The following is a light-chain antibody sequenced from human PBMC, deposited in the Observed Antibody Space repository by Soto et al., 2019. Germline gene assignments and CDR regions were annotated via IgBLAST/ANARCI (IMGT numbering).Light chain of an antibody. J-gene: IGKJ3*01. CDR2: KAS. CDR3: QQYNSSPFT. CDR1: QSISSW. Sequence: DIQMTQSPSTLSASVGDRVTITCRASQSISSWLAWYHQKPGKAPKLLIYKASSLESRVPSRFSGSGSGTEFTLTISSLQPDDLATYYCQQYNSSPFTFGPGTKVDIK. V-gene: IGKV1-5*03.